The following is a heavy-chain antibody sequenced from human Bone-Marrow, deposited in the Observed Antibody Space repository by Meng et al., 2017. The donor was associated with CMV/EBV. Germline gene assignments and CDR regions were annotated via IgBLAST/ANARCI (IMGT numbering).Heavy chain of an antibody. Sequence: SVKVSCKASGDTFSSYAISWVRQAPGQGLEWMGGINPILGIANYAQKFQGRVTITADKSTSTAYMEVSSLRSEDTAVYYGARDSQGGMDVWGQGTTVTVSS. J-gene: IGHJ6*01. CDR2: INPILGIA. CDR3: ARDSQGGMDV. V-gene: IGHV1-69*10. CDR1: GDTFSSYA.